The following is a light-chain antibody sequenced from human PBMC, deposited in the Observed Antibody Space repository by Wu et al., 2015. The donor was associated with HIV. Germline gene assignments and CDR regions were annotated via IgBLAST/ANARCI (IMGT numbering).Light chain of an antibody. J-gene: IGKJ5*01. Sequence: EIVLMQSPGTLSVSPGEKITLCCNASDNVGGLGSYWRAWYQQKSGQSPRLLMYEAYKRAAGAPARFSGAGSGTSFSLTITRLDPDDFALYFCQQYSSPPITFGPGTRL. V-gene: IGKV3-20*01. CDR1: DNVGGLGSY. CDR2: EAY. CDR3: QQYSSPPIT.